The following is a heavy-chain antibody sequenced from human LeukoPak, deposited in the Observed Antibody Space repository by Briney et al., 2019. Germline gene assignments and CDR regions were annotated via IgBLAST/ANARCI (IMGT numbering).Heavy chain of an antibody. Sequence: AGRSLRLSCAASGFTFDDYAMHWVRQAPGKGLEWVSGISWNSGSIGYADSVKGRFTISRDNAKNSLYLQMNSLRAEDTALYYCAKGTTRWLQSFFPYWGQGTLVTVSP. J-gene: IGHJ4*02. CDR1: GFTFDDYA. CDR3: AKGTTRWLQSFFPY. D-gene: IGHD5-24*01. V-gene: IGHV3-9*01. CDR2: ISWNSGSI.